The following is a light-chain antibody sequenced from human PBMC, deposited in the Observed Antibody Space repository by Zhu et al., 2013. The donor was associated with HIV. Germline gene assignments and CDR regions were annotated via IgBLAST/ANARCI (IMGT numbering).Light chain of an antibody. CDR2: DAS. J-gene: IGKJ1*01. CDR1: QRVSSTY. V-gene: IGKV3-15*01. Sequence: EIVLTQSPGTLSLSPGERVTLLCRASQRVSSTYLAWYQQKPGQPPSLLIFDASTRAAGVPARFSGSGSGTDFTLTISSMESDDVAVYYCQHYNNWPPWTFGQGTKV. CDR3: QHYNNWPPWT.